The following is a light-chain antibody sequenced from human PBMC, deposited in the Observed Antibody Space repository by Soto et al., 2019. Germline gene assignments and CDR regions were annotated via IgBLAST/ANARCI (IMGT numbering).Light chain of an antibody. J-gene: IGLJ3*02. Sequence: QAVVTQEPSLTVSPGGTVTLTYGSSTGAVTSGNYPYWFQKKPGQAPRTLIYDTTNKQSWTPARFSGSLLGGKAALTLAGAQTDDEADYYCLLSYSGTNWVFGGGTQLTVL. V-gene: IGLV7-46*01. CDR2: DTT. CDR3: LLSYSGTNWV. CDR1: TGAVTSGNY.